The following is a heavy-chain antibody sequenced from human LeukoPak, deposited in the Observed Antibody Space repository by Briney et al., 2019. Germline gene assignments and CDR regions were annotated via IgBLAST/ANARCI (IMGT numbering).Heavy chain of an antibody. CDR1: GFVFDDYD. D-gene: IGHD6-13*01. CDR3: AKPSRSGVDY. Sequence: GGSLRLSCGASGFVFDDYDMHWVRQAPGKGLEWVAFIRSDGYHTYYTDSVKGRFIITRDNFKNTLYPQMNSLRLEDMAVYYCAKPSRSGVDYWGRGTRVTVSS. J-gene: IGHJ4*02. V-gene: IGHV3-30*02. CDR2: IRSDGYHT.